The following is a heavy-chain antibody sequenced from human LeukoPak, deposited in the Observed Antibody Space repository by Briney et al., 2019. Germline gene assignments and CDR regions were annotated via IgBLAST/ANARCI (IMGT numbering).Heavy chain of an antibody. D-gene: IGHD6-6*01. CDR1: GYTFTGYY. J-gene: IGHJ4*02. Sequence: ASVKVSCKASGYTFTGYYIHWVRQAPGQGLEWMGWINPNSGGTNYAQKFQGRVTMTRDTSISTAYMELSRLRSDDTAVYYCARALPSIAAPIDYWGQGTLVTVSS. V-gene: IGHV1-2*02. CDR3: ARALPSIAAPIDY. CDR2: INPNSGGT.